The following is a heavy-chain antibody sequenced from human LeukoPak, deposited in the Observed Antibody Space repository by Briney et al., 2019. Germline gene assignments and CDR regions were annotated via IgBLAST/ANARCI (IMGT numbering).Heavy chain of an antibody. CDR1: GYTFTSYG. J-gene: IGHJ3*02. CDR3: ARAMARGVIGPLDAFDI. CDR2: ISAYNGNT. V-gene: IGHV1-18*01. Sequence: ASVKVSCKASGYTFTSYGISWVRQAPGQGLEWMGWISAYNGNTNYAQKLQGRVTMTTDTSTSTAYMELRSLRSDDTAVYYCARAMARGVIGPLDAFDIWGQGTMVTVSS. D-gene: IGHD3-10*01.